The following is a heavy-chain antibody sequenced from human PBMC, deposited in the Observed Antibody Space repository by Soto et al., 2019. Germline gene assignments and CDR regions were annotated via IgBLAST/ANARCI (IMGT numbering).Heavy chain of an antibody. CDR3: ATLDSFYYDDCRAPPFDY. CDR2: LKSKTDGGTT. V-gene: IGHV3-15*07. J-gene: IGHJ4*02. D-gene: IGHD3-22*01. Sequence: EVQLVESGGGLVKPGGSLRLSCAASGFTFTNAWMNWVPQAPGKGLEWVGRLKSKTDGGTTDYAAPVKGRFTTSRDDSKNTLYLQMNSLKTEDTPVYYCATLDSFYYDDCRAPPFDYWGQETLVTVSS. CDR1: GFTFTNAW.